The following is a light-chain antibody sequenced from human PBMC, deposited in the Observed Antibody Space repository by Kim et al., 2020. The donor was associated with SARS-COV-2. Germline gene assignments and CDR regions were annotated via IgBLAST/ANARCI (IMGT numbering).Light chain of an antibody. CDR2: GAS. Sequence: EIVLTQSPGTLSLSPGERATLSCRASQSVRNNFLAWYQQRPGRAPRLLIYGASTRATGIPDRFSGSGSGTDFTLTISRLEPEDFAVYYCQQYGSSLFTFGPGTKLEI. CDR1: QSVRNNF. V-gene: IGKV3-20*01. J-gene: IGKJ3*01. CDR3: QQYGSSLFT.